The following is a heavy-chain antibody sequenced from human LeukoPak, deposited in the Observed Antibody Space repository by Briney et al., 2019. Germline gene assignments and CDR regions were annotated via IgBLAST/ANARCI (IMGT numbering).Heavy chain of an antibody. CDR3: AKEGYSRGYYSYYYMDV. V-gene: IGHV3-30*04. Sequence: PGGSLRLSCAASGFTFSRCGMHWVRQAPGKGLERVTAISYDGSNKYYADSVKGRFTISRDNSKNTLYVQMNSLRAEDTAVYYCAKEGYSRGYYSYYYMDVWGKGTTVTVSS. J-gene: IGHJ6*03. CDR1: GFTFSRCG. CDR2: ISYDGSNK. D-gene: IGHD6-13*01.